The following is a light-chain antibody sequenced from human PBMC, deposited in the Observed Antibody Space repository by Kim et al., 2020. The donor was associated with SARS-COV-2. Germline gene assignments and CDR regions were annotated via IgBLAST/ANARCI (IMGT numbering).Light chain of an antibody. CDR3: QQYGSSHKYA. V-gene: IGKV3-20*01. CDR2: GAS. Sequence: EIVLTQSPGTLSLSPGERATLSCRASQSVSSSYLAWYQQKPGQAPRLLIYGASSRATGIPDRFSGSGSGTDFTLTISRLEPEDFAVYYCQQYGSSHKYAFGQGTKLGDQ. CDR1: QSVSSSY. J-gene: IGKJ2*01.